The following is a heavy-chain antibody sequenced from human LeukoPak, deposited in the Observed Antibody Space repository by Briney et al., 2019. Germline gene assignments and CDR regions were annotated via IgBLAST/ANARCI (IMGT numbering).Heavy chain of an antibody. CDR1: GFTLSSSA. Sequence: GGSLRLSCAASGFTLSSSAMRWVRQAPGKGLEWVSGISGSGASIFYADSVKGRFTISRDNSKTTVYLQMNSLRDEDTAVYYCAKVPSRPYSFEYWGQGTLVPVSS. CDR2: ISGSGASI. D-gene: IGHD6-6*01. CDR3: AKVPSRPYSFEY. V-gene: IGHV3-23*01. J-gene: IGHJ4*02.